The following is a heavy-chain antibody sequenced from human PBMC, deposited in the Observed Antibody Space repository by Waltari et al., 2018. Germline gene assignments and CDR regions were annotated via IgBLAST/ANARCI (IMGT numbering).Heavy chain of an antibody. V-gene: IGHV1-69*04. CDR2: IIPILGIA. D-gene: IGHD2-2*01. CDR1: GGTFSSYA. Sequence: QVQLVQSGAEVKKPGSSVKVSCKASGGTFSSYAISWVRQAPGQGREWMGGIIPILGIANYGQKCQGRVTSTADESTRTAYMELSSLRSEDTAVYYCARGGDQMRGPDAFDIWGQGTMVTVSS. CDR3: ARGGDQMRGPDAFDI. J-gene: IGHJ3*02.